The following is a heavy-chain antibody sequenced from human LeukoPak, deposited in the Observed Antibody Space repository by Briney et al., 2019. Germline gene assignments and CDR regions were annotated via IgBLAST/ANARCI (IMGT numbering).Heavy chain of an antibody. Sequence: GGSLRLSCAASGFTFSSYGMHWVRQAPGEGLEWVAVIWYDGSNKYYADSVKGRFTISRDNSKNTLYLQMNSLRAEDTAVYYCARLGIGFDYWGQGTLVTVSS. CDR3: ARLGIGFDY. CDR2: IWYDGSNK. V-gene: IGHV3-33*01. J-gene: IGHJ4*02. CDR1: GFTFSSYG. D-gene: IGHD7-27*01.